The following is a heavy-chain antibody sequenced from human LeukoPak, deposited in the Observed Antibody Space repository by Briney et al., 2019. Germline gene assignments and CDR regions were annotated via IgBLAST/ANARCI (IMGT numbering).Heavy chain of an antibody. CDR2: IYSDNT. CDR3: ARRAGAYSHPYYN. D-gene: IGHD4/OR15-4a*01. V-gene: IGHV3-53*01. Sequence: GGSLRLFCTASGFTFSRFWMSWVRQAPGTGLNYASFIYSDNTHYSASVKGRFTISRDNSKNSLYLQMNSLRAEDTAVYYCARRAGAYSHPYYNWGLPTLVIVSS. CDR1: GFTFSRFW. J-gene: IGHJ4*02.